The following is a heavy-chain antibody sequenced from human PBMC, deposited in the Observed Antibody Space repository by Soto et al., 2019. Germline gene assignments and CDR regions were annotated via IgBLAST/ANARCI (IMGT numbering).Heavy chain of an antibody. Sequence: ASVKVSCKASGGTFNSYAISWVRQAPGQGLEWMGGITPDFGTGNSAQKFRGRVSIIADASTTTVYMRLSGLTLEDTAVYYCARERGGYNRGDFEFWGQGTQVTVSS. CDR2: ITPDFGTG. CDR3: ARERGGYNRGDFEF. J-gene: IGHJ4*02. CDR1: GGTFNSYA. V-gene: IGHV1-69*13. D-gene: IGHD1-26*01.